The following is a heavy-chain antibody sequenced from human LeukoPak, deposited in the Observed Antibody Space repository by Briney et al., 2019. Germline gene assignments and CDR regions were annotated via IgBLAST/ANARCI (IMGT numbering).Heavy chain of an antibody. Sequence: GGSLGLSCAVSGFSVTNNYMSWVRQAPGKGLEWVSVFYVGGATYYADSVKGRFTISRDNSENTLYLQMKSLRAEDTAVYYCAKDKSGSLDCWGQGTLVTVSS. CDR1: GFSVTNNY. CDR2: FYVGGAT. D-gene: IGHD1-26*01. V-gene: IGHV3-53*01. J-gene: IGHJ4*02. CDR3: AKDKSGSLDC.